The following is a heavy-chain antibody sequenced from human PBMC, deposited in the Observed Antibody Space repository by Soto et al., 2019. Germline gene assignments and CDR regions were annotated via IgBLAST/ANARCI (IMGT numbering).Heavy chain of an antibody. CDR1: GGSFNGYY. J-gene: IGHJ5*02. CDR3: ARTVDTAMALT. CDR2: INHSGST. Sequence: QVQLQQWGAGLLKPSETLSLTCAVYGGSFNGYYWSWIRQPPGKGLEWIGEINHSGSTNYNPSLKSRVTISVDTSKNQFSLKLSSVTAANTAVYYCARTVDTAMALTWGQGTLVTVSS. V-gene: IGHV4-34*01. D-gene: IGHD5-18*01.